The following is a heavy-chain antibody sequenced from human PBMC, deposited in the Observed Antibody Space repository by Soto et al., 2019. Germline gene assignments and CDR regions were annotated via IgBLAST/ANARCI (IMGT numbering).Heavy chain of an antibody. Sequence: QVQLVESGGGVVQPGRSLRLSCAASGFNFSSYVMHWVRQAPGKGLEWVAVIWHDGGNKYYADSVKGRFTISRDNSKNTLYLQMNSLRAEDTAVYYCARDGQWLPRDGLRSSYYDYWGQGTLVTVSS. CDR3: ARDGQWLPRDGLRSSYYDY. J-gene: IGHJ4*02. CDR2: IWHDGGNK. V-gene: IGHV3-33*01. CDR1: GFNFSSYV. D-gene: IGHD6-19*01.